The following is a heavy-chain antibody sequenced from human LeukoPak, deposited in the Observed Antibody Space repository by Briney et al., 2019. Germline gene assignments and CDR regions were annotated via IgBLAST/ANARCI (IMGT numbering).Heavy chain of an antibody. V-gene: IGHV3-9*03. D-gene: IGHD3-16*02. CDR3: ARSDYVWGSYRYYFDY. CDR2: ISWNSGSI. J-gene: IGHJ4*02. CDR1: GFTLDDYA. Sequence: GKSLRLSCAASGFTLDDYAMHWVRHAPGKGLEWVSGISWNSGSIGYADSVKGRFTISRDNAKNSLYLQMNSLRAEDMALYYCARSDYVWGSYRYYFDYWGQGTLVTVSS.